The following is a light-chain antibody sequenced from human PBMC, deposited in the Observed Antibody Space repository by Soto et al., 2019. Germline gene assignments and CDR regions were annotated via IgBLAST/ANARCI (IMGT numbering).Light chain of an antibody. V-gene: IGLV2-8*01. CDR2: EVT. CDR3: SSDAGNYNYV. Sequence: QSVLTQPPSASGSPGQSVTIPCTGTSSDVGGYDHVSWYQQHPGKAPKLMIYEVTKRPAGVPDRFSGSKSGTTASLTVSGLQAEDEADYYCSSDAGNYNYVFGTGTKLTVL. J-gene: IGLJ1*01. CDR1: SSDVGGYDH.